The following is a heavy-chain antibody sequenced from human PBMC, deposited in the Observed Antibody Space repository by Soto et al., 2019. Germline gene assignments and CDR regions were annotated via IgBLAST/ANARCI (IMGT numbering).Heavy chain of an antibody. J-gene: IGHJ6*02. D-gene: IGHD3-9*01. Sequence: GGSLRLSCAASGFTFSSYGMHWVRQAPGKGLEWVAVIWYDGSNKYYADSVKGRFTISRDNSKNTLYLQMNSLRAEDTAVYYCARDYDILTGYRYYYGMDVWGQGTTVTVSS. CDR1: GFTFSSYG. CDR3: ARDYDILTGYRYYYGMDV. CDR2: IWYDGSNK. V-gene: IGHV3-33*01.